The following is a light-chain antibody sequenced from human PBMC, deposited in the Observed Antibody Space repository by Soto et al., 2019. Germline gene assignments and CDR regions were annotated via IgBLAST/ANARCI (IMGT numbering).Light chain of an antibody. Sequence: EIVMTQSPATLSVSPGERVALSCRASQSVSSNLAWYQQKPGQAPRLLIFGASTRAPGIPARFSGSGSGTEFTLTISSLQSEAFAVYYCQQYNKWPPITFGQGTRLEIK. CDR3: QQYNKWPPIT. V-gene: IGKV3-15*01. J-gene: IGKJ5*01. CDR1: QSVSSN. CDR2: GAS.